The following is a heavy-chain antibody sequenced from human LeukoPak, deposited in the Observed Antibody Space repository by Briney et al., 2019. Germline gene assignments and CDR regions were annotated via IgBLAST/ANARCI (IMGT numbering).Heavy chain of an antibody. Sequence: SETLSLTCTVSGGSISSYYWSWIRQPPGKGLEWIGYIYYSGSTNYNPSLKSRVTISVDTSKNQFSLKLSSVTAADTAVYYCAREVIKYYYMDVWGKGTTVTVSS. CDR1: GGSISSYY. CDR2: IYYSGST. V-gene: IGHV4-59*01. J-gene: IGHJ6*03. D-gene: IGHD2/OR15-2a*01. CDR3: AREVIKYYYMDV.